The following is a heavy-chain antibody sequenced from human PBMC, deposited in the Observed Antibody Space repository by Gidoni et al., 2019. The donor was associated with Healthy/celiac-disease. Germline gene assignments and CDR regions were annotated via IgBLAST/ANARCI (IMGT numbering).Heavy chain of an antibody. Sequence: QVTLKESGPVLVKPTETLTLTCTVSGFSLSNARMGVSWIRQPPGKALEWLAHIFSNDEKSYSASLKSRLTISKDTPKSQVVLTMTNMDPVDTATYYGERIYLMGATTRSGRFDPWGQGTLVTVSS. CDR2: IFSNDEK. J-gene: IGHJ5*02. D-gene: IGHD1-26*01. V-gene: IGHV2-26*01. CDR3: ERIYLMGATTRSGRFDP. CDR1: GFSLSNARMG.